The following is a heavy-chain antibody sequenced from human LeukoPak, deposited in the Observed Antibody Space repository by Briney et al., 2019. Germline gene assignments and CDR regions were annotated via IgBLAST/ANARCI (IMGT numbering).Heavy chain of an antibody. CDR3: ARDFRGSYESSGYYSAYYHGMAV. V-gene: IGHV1-3*01. J-gene: IGHJ6*02. CDR1: GYTFTSYA. D-gene: IGHD3-22*01. Sequence: ASVKVSCKASGYTFTSYAIYWVRQAPGQRLEWMGWINAGNGNTKFSQKLQDRVTITRDTSASTAYMELSSLGSEDMAVYYCARDFRGSYESSGYYSAYYHGMAVWGQGTTVTVSS. CDR2: INAGNGNT.